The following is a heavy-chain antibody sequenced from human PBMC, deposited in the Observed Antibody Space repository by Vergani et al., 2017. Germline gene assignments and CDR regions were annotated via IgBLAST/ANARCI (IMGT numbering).Heavy chain of an antibody. CDR3: ARDLRLLYNRFDP. V-gene: IGHV3-33*08. Sequence: VHLEESGGGLVQPGGSLRLSCAASGFTFGDYYMAWIRLAPGKGLEWVAVTWYDGNNKQYADSVKGRFTISRDNSKSTMYLQMNSLRDEDTGVYYCARDLRLLYNRFDPWGQGTLVTVSS. J-gene: IGHJ5*02. CDR1: GFTFGDYY. CDR2: TWYDGNNK. D-gene: IGHD1-14*01.